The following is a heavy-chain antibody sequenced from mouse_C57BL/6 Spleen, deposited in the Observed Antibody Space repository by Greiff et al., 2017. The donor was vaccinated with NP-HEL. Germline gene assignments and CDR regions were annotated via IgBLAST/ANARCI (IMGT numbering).Heavy chain of an antibody. Sequence: QVQLQQPGAELVKPGASVKLSCKASGYTFTSYWMHWVKQRPGQGLEWIGMIHPNSGSTNYNEKFKSKATLTVDKSSSTAYMQLSSLTSDDSAVYYCARSEYYGSSYFDYWGQGTTLTVSS. D-gene: IGHD1-1*01. J-gene: IGHJ2*01. CDR2: IHPNSGST. V-gene: IGHV1-64*01. CDR3: ARSEYYGSSYFDY. CDR1: GYTFTSYW.